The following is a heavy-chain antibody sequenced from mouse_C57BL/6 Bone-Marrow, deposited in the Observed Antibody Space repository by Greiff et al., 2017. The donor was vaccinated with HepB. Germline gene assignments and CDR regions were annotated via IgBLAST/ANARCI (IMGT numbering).Heavy chain of an antibody. J-gene: IGHJ4*01. CDR3: VRHERALYGYNYAMDY. CDR1: GFSFNTYA. CDR2: IRSKSNNYAT. D-gene: IGHD2-2*01. Sequence: EVMLVESGGGLVQPKGSLKLSCAASGFSFNTYAMNWVRQAPGKGLEWVARIRSKSNNYATYYADSVKDRFTISRDDSESMLYLQMNNLKTEDTAMYYCVRHERALYGYNYAMDYWGQGTSVTVSS. V-gene: IGHV10-1*01.